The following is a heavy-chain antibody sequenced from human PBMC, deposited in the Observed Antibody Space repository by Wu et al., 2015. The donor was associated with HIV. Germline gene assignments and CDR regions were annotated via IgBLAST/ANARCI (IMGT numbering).Heavy chain of an antibody. CDR3: ARGSDSSGYYSYYFDY. D-gene: IGHD3-22*01. CDR1: GYTFTSYY. CDR2: INPSGGST. V-gene: IGHV1-46*01. J-gene: IGHJ4*01. Sequence: QVQLVQSGAEVKKPGASVKVSCKASGYTFTSYYMHWVRQAPGQGLEWMGIINPSGGSTSYAQKFQGRVTMTRDTSTSTVYMELSSLRSEDTAVYYCARGSDSSGYYSYYFDYWGPGERWVTVSS.